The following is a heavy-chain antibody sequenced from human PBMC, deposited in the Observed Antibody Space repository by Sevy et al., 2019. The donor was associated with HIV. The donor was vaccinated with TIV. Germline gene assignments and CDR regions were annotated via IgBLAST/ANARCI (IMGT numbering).Heavy chain of an antibody. J-gene: IGHJ5*02. CDR2: ISYDGSNK. CDR1: GFTFSSYA. D-gene: IGHD3-10*01. V-gene: IGHV3-30-3*01. CDR3: ARGGITMVRGVKNWFDP. Sequence: GGSLRLSCAASGFTFSSYAMHCVRQAPGKGLEWVAVISYDGSNKYYADSVKGRFTISRDNSKNTLYLQMNSLRAEDTAMYYCARGGITMVRGVKNWFDPWGQGTLVTVSS.